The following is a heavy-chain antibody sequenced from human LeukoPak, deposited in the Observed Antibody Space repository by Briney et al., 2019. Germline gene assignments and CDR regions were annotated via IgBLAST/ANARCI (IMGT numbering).Heavy chain of an antibody. D-gene: IGHD2-15*01. CDR3: GRVLSGSWGVDH. CDR1: GFTFSSYG. V-gene: IGHV3-33*01. J-gene: IGHJ4*02. CDR2: IWNDGSNK. Sequence: PGGSLRLSCAASGFTFSSYGVHWVRQAPGKGLEWVAVIWNDGSNKYYTDSVKGRFTISRDNSKNTLYLQMNSLRAEDTAVYYCGRVLSGSWGVDHWGQGTVVTVSS.